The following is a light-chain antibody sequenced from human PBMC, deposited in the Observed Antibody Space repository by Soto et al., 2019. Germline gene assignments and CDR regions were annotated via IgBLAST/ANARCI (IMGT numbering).Light chain of an antibody. CDR1: QTIYSN. CDR2: RAS. CDR3: QQRSNWPLT. Sequence: EILMTQSPATLSVSPGERATLSCRAGQTIYSNVAWYEQRPGQAPRLLIYRASTRATGVPARFSGSGSGTEFTLTISSLQPEDFEVYYCQQRSNWPLTFGGGTKVDIK. V-gene: IGKV3-15*01. J-gene: IGKJ4*01.